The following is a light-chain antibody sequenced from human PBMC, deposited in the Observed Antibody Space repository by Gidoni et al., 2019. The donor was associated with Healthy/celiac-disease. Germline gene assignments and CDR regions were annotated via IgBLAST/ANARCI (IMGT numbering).Light chain of an antibody. J-gene: IGLJ3*02. Sequence: QSALTQPASVSGSPGQSITISCTGTSSDVGGYNYVSWYPQHPGKAPKLMIYDVSTRPSGVSNRFSGSKSGNTASLTISGLQAEDEADYYCSSSTSSSTPWVFGGGTKLTVL. CDR2: DVS. V-gene: IGLV2-14*01. CDR3: SSSTSSSTPWV. CDR1: SSDVGGYNY.